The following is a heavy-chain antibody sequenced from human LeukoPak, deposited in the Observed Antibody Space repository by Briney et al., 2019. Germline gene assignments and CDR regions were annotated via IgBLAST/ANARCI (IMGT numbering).Heavy chain of an antibody. CDR1: GFTFSSYA. V-gene: IGHV3-30-3*01. CDR3: AKDFRTDYGLNWFDP. Sequence: GGSLRLSCAASGFTFSSYAMHWVRQAPGKGLEWVAVISYDGSNKYYADSVKGRFTISRDNSKNTLYLQMNSLRAEDTAVYYCAKDFRTDYGLNWFDPWGQGTRVTVSS. CDR2: ISYDGSNK. D-gene: IGHD4-17*01. J-gene: IGHJ5*02.